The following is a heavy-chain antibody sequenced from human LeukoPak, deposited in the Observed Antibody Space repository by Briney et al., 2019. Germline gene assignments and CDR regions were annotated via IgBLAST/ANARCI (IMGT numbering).Heavy chain of an antibody. CDR3: ARSQDSYGWEGAFDI. Sequence: PGGSLRLSCAASGFSFSSFEMNWVRQAPGKGLEWLSYISTSVTSMYYADSVKGRFIISRDNAKNSLYLQMNSLRAEDTAVYYCARSQDSYGWEGAFDIWGQGTMVTVSS. D-gene: IGHD5-18*01. V-gene: IGHV3-48*03. CDR1: GFSFSSFE. CDR2: ISTSVTSM. J-gene: IGHJ3*02.